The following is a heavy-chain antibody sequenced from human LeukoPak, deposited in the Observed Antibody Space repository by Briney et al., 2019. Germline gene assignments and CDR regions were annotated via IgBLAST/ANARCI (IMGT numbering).Heavy chain of an antibody. J-gene: IGHJ2*01. D-gene: IGHD6-6*01. Sequence: TGGSLRLSCAASGFTFSSYAMSGVRQAPGERLEWVSVIGDSGGSTYYADSVKVRFTISRDNSKNTLYLQRNILRAEDTAVYYCAKGGIMQSSSPGLQYFDLWGRGTLVSVSS. CDR1: GFTFSSYA. V-gene: IGHV3-23*01. CDR3: AKGGIMQSSSPGLQYFDL. CDR2: IGDSGGST.